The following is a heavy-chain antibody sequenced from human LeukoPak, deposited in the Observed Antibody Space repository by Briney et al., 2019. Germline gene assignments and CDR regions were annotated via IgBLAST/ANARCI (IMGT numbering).Heavy chain of an antibody. Sequence: ASVKVSCKASGGTFSSYSISWVREAPGQGLEWMGIINPSGGSTSYAQKFQGRVTMTRDTSTSTVYMELSSLRSEDTAVYYCARNIAAAGIGAFDIWGQGTMVTVSS. CDR2: INPSGGST. CDR3: ARNIAAAGIGAFDI. D-gene: IGHD6-13*01. J-gene: IGHJ3*02. CDR1: GGTFSSYS. V-gene: IGHV1-46*01.